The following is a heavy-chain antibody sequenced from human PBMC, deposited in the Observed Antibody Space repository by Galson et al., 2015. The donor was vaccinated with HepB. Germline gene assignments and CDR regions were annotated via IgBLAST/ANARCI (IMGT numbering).Heavy chain of an antibody. D-gene: IGHD2-2*01. V-gene: IGHV3-30-3*01. CDR3: ARVRHCSSTSCPRGSYFYGMDV. J-gene: IGHJ6*02. CDR1: GFTFSNYA. Sequence: SLRLSCAASGFTFSNYAMHWVRQAPGKGLEWVAVISYDGSNKYYADSVKGRFTISRDNSKNTLYLQMKSLGAEDTAVYYCARVRHCSSTSCPRGSYFYGMDVWGQGTTVTVSS. CDR2: ISYDGSNK.